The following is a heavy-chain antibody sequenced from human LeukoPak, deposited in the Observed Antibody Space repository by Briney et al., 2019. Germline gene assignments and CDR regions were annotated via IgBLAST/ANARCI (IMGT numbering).Heavy chain of an antibody. J-gene: IGHJ4*02. V-gene: IGHV3-7*04. CDR1: GFSFSSWW. Sequence: GGSLRLSCAASGFSFSSWWMSWVRQAAGKGLDWVANIKKDGSEKYYVYCVKGGFTISRDNGKNSLYLQMNRLRSEDTAVYYCARDGYSGSFYDYWGQGTLVTVSS. CDR3: ARDGYSGSFYDY. D-gene: IGHD1-26*01. CDR2: IKKDGSEK.